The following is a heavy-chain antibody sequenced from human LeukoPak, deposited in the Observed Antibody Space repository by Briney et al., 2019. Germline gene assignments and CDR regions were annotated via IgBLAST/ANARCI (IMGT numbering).Heavy chain of an antibody. CDR1: GGSISSSSYY. J-gene: IGHJ4*02. D-gene: IGHD3-9*01. CDR2: IYYSGST. Sequence: SETLSLTCTVSGGSISSSSYYWGWIRQPPGKGLEWIGSIYYSGSTYYNPSLKSRVTISVDTSKNQFSLKLSSVTAADTAVYYCARDYRIREYYDILTGYYVRMFDYWGQGTLVTVSS. V-gene: IGHV4-39*07. CDR3: ARDYRIREYYDILTGYYVRMFDY.